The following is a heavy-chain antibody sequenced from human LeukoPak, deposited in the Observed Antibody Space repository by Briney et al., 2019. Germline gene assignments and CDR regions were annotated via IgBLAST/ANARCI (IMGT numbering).Heavy chain of an antibody. CDR1: GGSLSSYY. CDR2: IYYSGST. V-gene: IGHV4-59*01. CDR3: AREARSGGSLRYDP. D-gene: IGHD2-15*01. Sequence: SETLSLTCTVSGGSLSSYYWSWIRQPPGTGQERIGYIYYSGSTNYNPSLKSRVTISVDTSKNQFSLKLSSVTAADTAVYYCAREARSGGSLRYDPWGQGTLVTVSS. J-gene: IGHJ5*02.